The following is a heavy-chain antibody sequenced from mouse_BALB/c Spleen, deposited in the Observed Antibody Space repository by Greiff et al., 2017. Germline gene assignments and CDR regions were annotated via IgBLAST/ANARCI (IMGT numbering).Heavy chain of an antibody. CDR2: IAPGSGST. V-gene: IGHV1S41*01. J-gene: IGHJ3*01. Sequence: DLVKPGASVKLSCKASGYTFTSYWINWIKQRPGQGLEWIGRIAPGSGSTYYNEMFKGKATLTVDTSSSTAYMQLSSLSSEDSAVYFCARSSNWDVAYWGQGTLVTVSA. D-gene: IGHD4-1*01. CDR1: GYTFTSYW. CDR3: ARSSNWDVAY.